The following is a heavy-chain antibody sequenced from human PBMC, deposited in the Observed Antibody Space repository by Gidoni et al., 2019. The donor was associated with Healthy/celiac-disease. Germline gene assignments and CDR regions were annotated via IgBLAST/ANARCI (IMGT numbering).Heavy chain of an antibody. CDR3: ARASRGIQLWLPADY. CDR2: IWYDGSNK. CDR1: GFTFSSYG. J-gene: IGHJ4*02. D-gene: IGHD5-18*01. V-gene: IGHV3-33*01. Sequence: QVQLVASGGGVVQPGRSLRLSCAASGFTFSSYGMHWVRQAPGKGLEWVAVIWYDGSNKYYADSVKGRFTISRDNSKNTLYLQMNSLRAEDTAVYYCARASRGIQLWLPADYWGQGTLVTVSS.